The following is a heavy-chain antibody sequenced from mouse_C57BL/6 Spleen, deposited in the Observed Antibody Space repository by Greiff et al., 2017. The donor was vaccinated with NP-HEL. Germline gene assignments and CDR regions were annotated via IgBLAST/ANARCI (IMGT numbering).Heavy chain of an antibody. J-gene: IGHJ1*03. Sequence: EVQLVESGGDLVKPGGSLKLSCAASGFTFSSYGMSWVRQTPDKRLEWVATISSGGSYTYYPASVKGRFTISRDNAQNTLYLQMSSLKSEDTAMYYCARPDYYVSSDWYFDVWGTVTTVTVSS. CDR1: GFTFSSYG. CDR3: ARPDYYVSSDWYFDV. CDR2: ISSGGSYT. V-gene: IGHV5-6*01. D-gene: IGHD1-1*01.